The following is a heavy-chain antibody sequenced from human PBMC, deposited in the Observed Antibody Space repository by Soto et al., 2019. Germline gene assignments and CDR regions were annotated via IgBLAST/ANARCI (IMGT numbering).Heavy chain of an antibody. CDR2: IKSKTDGGTT. D-gene: IGHD3-10*01. Sequence: GGSLRLSCAASGFTFSNAWMSWVRQAPGKGLEWVGRIKSKTDGGTTDYAAPVKGRFTISRDDSKNTLYLQMNSLKTEDTAVYYCTTDMGNYYGSGSYSHYYYGMDVWGQGTTVTVSS. CDR3: TTDMGNYYGSGSYSHYYYGMDV. CDR1: GFTFSNAW. J-gene: IGHJ6*02. V-gene: IGHV3-15*01.